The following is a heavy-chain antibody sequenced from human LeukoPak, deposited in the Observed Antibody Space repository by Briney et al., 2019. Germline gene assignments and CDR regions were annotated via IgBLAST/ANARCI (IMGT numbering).Heavy chain of an antibody. D-gene: IGHD3-10*01. CDR1: GYTFSGYG. Sequence: ASVKVSCKASGYTFSGYGITWVRQAPGQGLEWMGWISVYNGNTNYAQKFQGRVTMTRDTSISTAYMELSRLRSDDTAVYYCARTRRRTYYYGSGSYCFDYWGQGTLVTVSS. V-gene: IGHV1-18*01. CDR3: ARTRRRTYYYGSGSYCFDY. J-gene: IGHJ4*02. CDR2: ISVYNGNT.